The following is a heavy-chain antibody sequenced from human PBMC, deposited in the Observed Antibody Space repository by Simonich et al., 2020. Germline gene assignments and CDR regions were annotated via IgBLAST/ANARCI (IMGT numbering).Heavy chain of an antibody. D-gene: IGHD3-10*01. V-gene: IGHV1-2*06. CDR3: ARVPGIYYYYGMDV. CDR1: GYTFTGYY. J-gene: IGHJ6*02. Sequence: GAEVKKPGASVKVSCKASGYTFTGYYMHWVRQAPGQGLEWMGRINPNMGGINYAKKVQGRVTMTRDTSLSTAYMELSRLRSDDTAGYYCARVPGIYYYYGMDVWGQGTTVTVSS. CDR2: INPNMGGI.